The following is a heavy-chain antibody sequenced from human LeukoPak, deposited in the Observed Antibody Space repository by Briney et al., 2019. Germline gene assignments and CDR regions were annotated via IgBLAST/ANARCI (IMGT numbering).Heavy chain of an antibody. Sequence: ASVKVSCKASGYTFTGYYMHWVRQAPGQGLEWMGWINPNSGGTNYAQKFQGWVTMTRDTSISTAYMELSRLRSDDTAVYYCARDSDSPFYYMDVWGKGTTVTVSS. J-gene: IGHJ6*03. CDR1: GYTFTGYY. V-gene: IGHV1-2*04. CDR2: INPNSGGT. CDR3: ARDSDSPFYYMDV. D-gene: IGHD2-15*01.